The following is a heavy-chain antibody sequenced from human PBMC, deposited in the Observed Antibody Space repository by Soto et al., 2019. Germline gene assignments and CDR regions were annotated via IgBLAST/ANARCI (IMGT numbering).Heavy chain of an antibody. CDR1: GFTFTSSA. D-gene: IGHD2-2*01. CDR3: AALVVVPAATSGAFDI. CDR2: IVVGSGNT. J-gene: IGHJ3*02. V-gene: IGHV1-58*01. Sequence: SVKVSCKASGFTFTSSAVQWVRQARGQRLEWIGWIVVGSGNTNYAQKFQERVTITRDMSTSTAYMELSSLRSEDTAVYYCAALVVVPAATSGAFDIWGQGTMVTVSS.